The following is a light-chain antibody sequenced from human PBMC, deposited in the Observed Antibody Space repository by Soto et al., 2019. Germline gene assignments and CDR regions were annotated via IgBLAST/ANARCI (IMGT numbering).Light chain of an antibody. CDR3: QQRSKLPRN. Sequence: DILLTQSPATLSLSPGERATLSCRASQSVGDYLAWYQQRPGRAPRLLIYGASNRATGIPARFSASGYETDFTLTTSSLGPDDFAVYFWQQRSKLPRNFGGGTKKEIK. J-gene: IGKJ4*01. CDR1: QSVGDY. V-gene: IGKV3-11*01. CDR2: GAS.